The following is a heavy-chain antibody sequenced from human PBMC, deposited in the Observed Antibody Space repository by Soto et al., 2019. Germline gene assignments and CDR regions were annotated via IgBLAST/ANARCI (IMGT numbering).Heavy chain of an antibody. Sequence: PSETLSLTCTVSGDSITTFYWGWMRKCPGKEREWMGYVYYTGSTNYNPSLKSRVTISVDRSKKQFSLKLTSANAADTAVYYCARGRTVRNYADDSSDYFYFFDYWGQGTQVTVSS. CDR2: VYYTGST. J-gene: IGHJ4*02. CDR1: GDSITTFY. V-gene: IGHV4-59*01. D-gene: IGHD3-22*01. CDR3: ARGRTVRNYADDSSDYFYFFDY.